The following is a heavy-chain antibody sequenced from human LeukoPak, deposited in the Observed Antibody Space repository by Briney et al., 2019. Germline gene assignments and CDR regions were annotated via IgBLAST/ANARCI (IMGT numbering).Heavy chain of an antibody. V-gene: IGHV3-23*01. CDR1: GFTFSTYA. Sequence: PGGSLRLSCAASGFTFSTYAMKWVRQAPGKGLEWVAAISGYDGSTYYADSVKGRFAISRDISKSTLYLQMNSLRADDTAVYYCAKGGLYYDSSLGWFDSWGQGTPVTVPS. D-gene: IGHD3-22*01. CDR3: AKGGLYYDSSLGWFDS. J-gene: IGHJ5*01. CDR2: ISGYDGST.